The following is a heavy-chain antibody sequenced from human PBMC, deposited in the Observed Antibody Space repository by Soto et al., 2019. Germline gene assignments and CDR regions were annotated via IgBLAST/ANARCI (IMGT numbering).Heavy chain of an antibody. D-gene: IGHD2-2*01. J-gene: IGHJ6*03. CDR3: ARQGGYCSSTSCYYYYYYYMDV. V-gene: IGHV4-39*01. CDR1: GGSISSSSYY. Sequence: PSETLSLTCTVSGGSISSSSYYWGWIRQPPGKGLEWIGSIYYSGSTYYNPSLKSRVTISVDTSKNQFSLKLSSVTAADTAVYYCARQGGYCSSTSCYYYYYYYMDVWGKGTTVTVSS. CDR2: IYYSGST.